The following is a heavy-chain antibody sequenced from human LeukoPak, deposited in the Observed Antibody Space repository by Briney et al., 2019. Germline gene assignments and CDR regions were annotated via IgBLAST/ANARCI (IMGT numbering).Heavy chain of an antibody. V-gene: IGHV4-39*02. CDR2: LYYSVST. D-gene: IGHD6-25*01. CDR3: ARRHCDSTGCQGLS. Sequence: SETLSLTCAVSGDSVSSNDYFWGWVRQPPGKGLQWIGILYYSVSTFYNPYLKSRVTISIDTSKNHFSLEVRSVTAADTAVYYCARRHCDSTGCQGLSWGQGTLVAVSS. J-gene: IGHJ5*02. CDR1: GDSVSSNDYF.